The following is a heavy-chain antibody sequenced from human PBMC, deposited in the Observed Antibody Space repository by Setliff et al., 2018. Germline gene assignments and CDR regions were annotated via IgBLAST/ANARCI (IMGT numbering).Heavy chain of an antibody. Sequence: SETLSLTCAVSGGSISSSNWWSWVRQPPGKGLEWIGEIYHSGSTNYNPSLKSRVTISVDKSKNQFSLRLNSATAADTAVYYCASYRQDVNYWGQGTLVTVSS. CDR1: GGSISSSNW. D-gene: IGHD4-4*01. J-gene: IGHJ4*02. CDR2: IYHSGST. CDR3: ASYRQDVNY. V-gene: IGHV4-4*02.